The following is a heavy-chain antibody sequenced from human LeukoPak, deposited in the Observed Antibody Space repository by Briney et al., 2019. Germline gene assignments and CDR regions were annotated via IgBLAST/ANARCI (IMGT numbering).Heavy chain of an antibody. D-gene: IGHD2-21*02. J-gene: IGHJ3*02. CDR3: AKVGSDGAFDI. Sequence: GGSLRLSCAASGFTFSSYWMSWVRQAPGKGLEWVANIKQDGSEKYYVDSVKGRFTISRDNAKNTLYLQMNSLRAEDTAVYYCAKVGSDGAFDIWGQGTMVTVSS. CDR1: GFTFSSYW. V-gene: IGHV3-7*03. CDR2: IKQDGSEK.